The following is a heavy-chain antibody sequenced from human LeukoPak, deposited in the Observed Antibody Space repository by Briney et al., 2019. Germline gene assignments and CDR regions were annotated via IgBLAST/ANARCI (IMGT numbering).Heavy chain of an antibody. CDR2: IYYNGST. J-gene: IGHJ3*02. Sequence: PSQTLSLTCTVSGGSISSGDYYWSWLRQHPGKGLDWIGSIYYNGSTYYNPSLKSRVSISVDTSTKQFSLKQKSVTAADTAVYYCSRKSTTGGAFDIWGQGTMVTVS. CDR3: SRKSTTGGAFDI. V-gene: IGHV4-31*03. D-gene: IGHD1-1*01. CDR1: GGSISSGDYY.